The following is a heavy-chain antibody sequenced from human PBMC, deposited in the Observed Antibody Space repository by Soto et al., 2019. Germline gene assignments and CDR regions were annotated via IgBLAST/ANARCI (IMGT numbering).Heavy chain of an antibody. D-gene: IGHD3-9*01. J-gene: IGHJ3*01. CDR3: AKRGIDSAFDS. CDR1: GFIFDDFA. V-gene: IGHV3-9*01. Sequence: GGSLRLSCAASGFIFDDFAMHWVRQVPGKGLEWASGISLNSGAIGYADSVKGRFTISRDNAKNSLYLQMNSLRAEDTALYYCAKRGIDSAFDSWGLGTMVTVSS. CDR2: ISLNSGAI.